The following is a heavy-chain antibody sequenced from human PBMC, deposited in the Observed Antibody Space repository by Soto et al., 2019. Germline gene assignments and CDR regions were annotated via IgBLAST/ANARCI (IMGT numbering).Heavy chain of an antibody. CDR3: ARDILFDY. V-gene: IGHV1-3*04. CDR1: GDTFTTYA. D-gene: IGHD2-15*01. Sequence: ASVKVSCKASGDTFTTYAMLWVRQAPGQRLEWLGWINTGNGNTRYSQKFQGRVTITRDTSASTAYMELSSLISEDTAVYYCARDILFDYWGQGTLVTVSS. J-gene: IGHJ4*02. CDR2: INTGNGNT.